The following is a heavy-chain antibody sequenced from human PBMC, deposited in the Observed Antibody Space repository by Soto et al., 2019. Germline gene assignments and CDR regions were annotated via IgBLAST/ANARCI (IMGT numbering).Heavy chain of an antibody. CDR1: GYTFTNYG. CDR2: ISTYRGVP. D-gene: IGHD3-9*01. V-gene: IGHV1-18*01. CDR3: ARFDYTKYLFDF. J-gene: IGHJ4*02. Sequence: QFHLVQSGAELKKPGASVKVSCKASGYTFTNYGIGSARQAPGQGLERMGWISTYRGVPTYAQKLQGRVTMTSDSSTSTAYMELRSLRSDDTALYYCARFDYTKYLFDFWGQGTLVTVSS.